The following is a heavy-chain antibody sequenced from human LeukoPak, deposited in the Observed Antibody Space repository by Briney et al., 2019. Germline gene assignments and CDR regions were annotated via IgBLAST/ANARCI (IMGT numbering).Heavy chain of an antibody. CDR3: ARGIRNLGYDSSGYPDY. J-gene: IGHJ4*02. Sequence: SQTLSLTCTVSGGSISSGDYYWSWIRQPPGTGLEWIGYIYYSGSTYYNPSLKSRVTISVDTSKNQFSLKLSSVTAADTAVYYCARGIRNLGYDSSGYPDYWGQGTLATVSS. CDR1: GGSISSGDYY. D-gene: IGHD3-22*01. CDR2: IYYSGST. V-gene: IGHV4-30-4*08.